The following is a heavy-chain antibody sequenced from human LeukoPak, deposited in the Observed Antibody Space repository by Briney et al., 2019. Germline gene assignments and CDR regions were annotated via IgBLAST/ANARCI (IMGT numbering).Heavy chain of an antibody. CDR2: INHSGST. Sequence: TPSETLSLTCAVYGGSFSGYYWSWIRQPPGKGLEWIGEINHSGSTNYNPSLKSRVTISVDTSKNQFSLKLSSVTAADTAVYYCAESSSWYPEKGPDAFDIWGQGTMVTVSS. CDR1: GGSFSGYY. D-gene: IGHD6-13*01. J-gene: IGHJ3*02. V-gene: IGHV4-34*01. CDR3: AESSSWYPEKGPDAFDI.